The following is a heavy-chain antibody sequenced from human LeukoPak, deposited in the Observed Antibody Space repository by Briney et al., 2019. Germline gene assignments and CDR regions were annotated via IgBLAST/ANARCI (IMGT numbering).Heavy chain of an antibody. Sequence: SETLSLTCSVSGGSIRDYSWGWIRQPPGKGLEWIGYVFYTGSTNFDPSLKSRVTMSTNTSKNQFSLKLTSVTAADTAVYYCAKDLAGSGSYSFDYWGQGTLVTVSS. D-gene: IGHD1-26*01. CDR1: GGSIRDYS. J-gene: IGHJ4*02. CDR3: AKDLAGSGSYSFDY. V-gene: IGHV4-59*01. CDR2: VFYTGST.